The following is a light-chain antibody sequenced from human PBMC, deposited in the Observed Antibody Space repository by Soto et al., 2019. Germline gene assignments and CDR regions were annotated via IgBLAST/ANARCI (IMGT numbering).Light chain of an antibody. CDR1: QSVSSSH. CDR3: QHFVNSTWT. Sequence: EIVLTQSPGTLSLSPGERATLSCRASQSVSSSHLAWYYQKPGQAPSLLIYGASSRATGIPDSFSGSGSWTDFTPTISRLEPDALAVYYCQHFVNSTWTFGRGTKVEIK. V-gene: IGKV3-20*01. J-gene: IGKJ1*01. CDR2: GAS.